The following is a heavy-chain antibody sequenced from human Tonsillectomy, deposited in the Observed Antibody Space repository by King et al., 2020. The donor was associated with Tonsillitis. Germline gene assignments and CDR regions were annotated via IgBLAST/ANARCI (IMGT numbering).Heavy chain of an antibody. Sequence: VQLVESGAEVKKPGESLKISCKGSGYSFTSYWIGWVRQMPGKGLEWMGIIYPGDSDTRYRPSFQGQVTISADKSISTAYLQWSSLKASDTAMYYCARLVAAPGPPRWEWFDPWGQGTLVTVSS. V-gene: IGHV5-51*01. CDR3: ARLVAAPGPPRWEWFDP. J-gene: IGHJ5*02. CDR2: IYPGDSDT. CDR1: GYSFTSYW. D-gene: IGHD6-13*01.